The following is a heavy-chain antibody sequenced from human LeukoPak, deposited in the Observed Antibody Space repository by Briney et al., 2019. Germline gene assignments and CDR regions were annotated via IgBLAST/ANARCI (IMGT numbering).Heavy chain of an antibody. Sequence: SETLSLTCTVSGGSISGYYWSWIRQPPGKGLEWIGYIYYSGSTNYNPSLKSRVTISVDTSKNQFSLKLRSVTAADTAVYYCARQGAYYSGLDVWGLETTVTVSS. CDR1: GGSISGYY. D-gene: IGHD3-16*01. CDR2: IYYSGST. CDR3: ARQGAYYSGLDV. V-gene: IGHV4-59*08. J-gene: IGHJ6*02.